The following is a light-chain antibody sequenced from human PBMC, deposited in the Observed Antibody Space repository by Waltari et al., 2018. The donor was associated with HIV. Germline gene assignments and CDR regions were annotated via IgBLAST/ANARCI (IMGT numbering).Light chain of an antibody. CDR1: SPNLGSIP. Sequence: QSVLTQPPSASGTPGQRVTISCSGSSPNLGSIPINWYRQLPGTAPKLLIYSNNQWPSGVPDRFSGSKSGTSASLAISGLQSEDEADYYCAAWDDSLHGYVFGTGTKVTVV. V-gene: IGLV1-44*01. J-gene: IGLJ1*01. CDR3: AAWDDSLHGYV. CDR2: SNN.